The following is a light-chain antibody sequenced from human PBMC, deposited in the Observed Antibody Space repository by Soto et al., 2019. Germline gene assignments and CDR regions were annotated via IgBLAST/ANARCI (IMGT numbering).Light chain of an antibody. V-gene: IGLV1-51*01. Sequence: QSVLTQPPSVSAAPGQKVTISCSGSSSNIGNNYVSWYQHLPGTAPKLLIYDNNKRPSGIPDRFSGSKSGTSATLGITGLQTGDEADYYCGTWDSRLSAPYVFGTGTRSPS. CDR3: GTWDSRLSAPYV. CDR2: DNN. CDR1: SSNIGNNY. J-gene: IGLJ1*01.